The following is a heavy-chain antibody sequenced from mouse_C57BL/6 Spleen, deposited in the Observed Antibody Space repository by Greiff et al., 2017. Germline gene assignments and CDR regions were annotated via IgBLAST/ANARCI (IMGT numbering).Heavy chain of an antibody. CDR3: ARYGNYHDGAMDY. CDR1: GYTFTSYW. D-gene: IGHD2-1*01. Sequence: QVQLKQPGTELVKPGASVKLSCKASGYTFTSYWMHWVKQRPGQGLEWIGNINPSNGGTNYNEKFKSKATLTVDKSSSTAYMQLSSLTSEDSAVYYCARYGNYHDGAMDYWGQGTSVTVSS. J-gene: IGHJ4*01. CDR2: INPSNGGT. V-gene: IGHV1-53*01.